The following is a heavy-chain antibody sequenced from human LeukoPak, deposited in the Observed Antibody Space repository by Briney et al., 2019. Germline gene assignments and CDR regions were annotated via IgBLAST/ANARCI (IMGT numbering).Heavy chain of an antibody. V-gene: IGHV1-2*02. Sequence: ASVTVSCTASGYSFTGYHLYWVRQAPGQGLEWMGWINPNSGGTNYAQKFQGRVTMTRDTSISTAYMELSRLRSDDTAVYYCARVDSSGWYEAHYYYMDVWGKGTTVTISS. CDR1: GYSFTGYH. D-gene: IGHD6-19*01. CDR3: ARVDSSGWYEAHYYYMDV. CDR2: INPNSGGT. J-gene: IGHJ6*03.